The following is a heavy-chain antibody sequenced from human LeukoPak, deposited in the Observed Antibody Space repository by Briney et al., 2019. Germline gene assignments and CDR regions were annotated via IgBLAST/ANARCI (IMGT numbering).Heavy chain of an antibody. CDR2: ISYDGSNK. CDR1: GFTFSSYA. D-gene: IGHD2-2*02. J-gene: IGHJ4*02. Sequence: GGSLRLSCAAPGFTFSSYAMHWVRQAPGKGLEWVAVISYDGSNKDYADSVKGRFTISRDNSKNTLYLQMNSLRAEDTAVYYCARDRFCSSTNCYTPAYWGQGTLVPVSS. CDR3: ARDRFCSSTNCYTPAY. V-gene: IGHV3-30-3*01.